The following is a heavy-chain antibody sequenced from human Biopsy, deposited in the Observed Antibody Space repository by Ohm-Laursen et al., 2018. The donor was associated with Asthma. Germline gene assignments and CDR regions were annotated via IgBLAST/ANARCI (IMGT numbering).Heavy chain of an antibody. CDR3: ARTFHFWSPYHAEHYQL. CDR1: GFTASDYY. J-gene: IGHJ1*01. CDR2: IKHDGTEK. V-gene: IGHV3-7*01. D-gene: IGHD3-3*02. Sequence: SLRLSCTASGFTASDYYISWIRQAPGKGLEWVANIKHDGTEKNHVDSLKGRFTISRDNAKNSLYLQMNSLRAEDTAVYYCARTFHFWSPYHAEHYQLWGQGTLVTVSS.